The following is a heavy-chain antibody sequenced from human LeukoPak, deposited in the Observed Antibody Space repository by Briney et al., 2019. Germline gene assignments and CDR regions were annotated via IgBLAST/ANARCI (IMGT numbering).Heavy chain of an antibody. J-gene: IGHJ4*02. V-gene: IGHV3-30*18. D-gene: IGHD6-19*01. CDR2: ISYDGSNK. Sequence: GGSLRLSCAASGFTFSSYGMHWVRQAPGKGLEWVAVISYDGSNKYYADSVKGRFTISRDNSKNTLYLQMNSLRAEDTAVYYCAKGTSDDSSGWFFDYWGQGTLVTVSS. CDR3: AKGTSDDSSGWFFDY. CDR1: GFTFSSYG.